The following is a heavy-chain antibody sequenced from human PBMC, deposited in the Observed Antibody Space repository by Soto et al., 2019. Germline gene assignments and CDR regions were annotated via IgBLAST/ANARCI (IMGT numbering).Heavy chain of an antibody. CDR2: TYYRSKWYN. J-gene: IGHJ4*02. V-gene: IGHV6-1*01. Sequence: SQTLALICAISGDSVSSNSSAWNWIRQSPSRGLEWLGRTYYRSKWYNDYAVSVKSRITINPDTSKNQFSLQLNSVTPEDTAVYYCARDLRSSSWYASSFDYWGQGTLVTVSS. CDR3: ARDLRSSSWYASSFDY. D-gene: IGHD6-13*01. CDR1: GDSVSSNSSA.